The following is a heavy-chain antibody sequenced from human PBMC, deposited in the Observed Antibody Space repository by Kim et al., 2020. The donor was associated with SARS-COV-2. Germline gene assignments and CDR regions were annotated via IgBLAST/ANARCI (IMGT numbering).Heavy chain of an antibody. J-gene: IGHJ4*02. Sequence: NPSLKSRVTISVDTAKNHFSLKLSSVTAADTAVYYCARHVAAAGNWYFDYWGQGTLVTVSS. CDR3: ARHVAAAGNWYFDY. V-gene: IGHV4-59*08. D-gene: IGHD6-13*01.